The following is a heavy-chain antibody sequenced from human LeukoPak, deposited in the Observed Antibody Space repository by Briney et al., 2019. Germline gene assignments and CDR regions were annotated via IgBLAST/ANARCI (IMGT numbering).Heavy chain of an antibody. CDR1: GFTFSSYA. D-gene: IGHD3-10*01. V-gene: IGHV3-30*04. CDR2: ISYDGSNK. J-gene: IGHJ6*04. Sequence: GRSLRLSCAASGFTFSSYAMHWVRQAPGKGLEWVAVISYDGSNKYYADSVKGRFTISRDNSKNTLYLQMNSLRAEDTAVYYCARAIGAHGMDVWGKGTTVTVSS. CDR3: ARAIGAHGMDV.